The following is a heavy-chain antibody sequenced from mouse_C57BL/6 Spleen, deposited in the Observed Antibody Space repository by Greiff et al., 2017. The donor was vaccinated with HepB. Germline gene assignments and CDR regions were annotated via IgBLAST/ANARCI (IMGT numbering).Heavy chain of an antibody. CDR1: GFTFSDYG. Sequence: VQGVESGGGLVKPGGSLKLSCAASGFTFSDYGMHWVRQAPEKGLEWVAYISSGSSTIYYADTVKGRFTISRDNAKNTLFLQMTSLRSEDTAMYYCARDGYYTSAWFAYWGQGTLVTVSA. CDR3: ARDGYYTSAWFAY. V-gene: IGHV5-17*01. J-gene: IGHJ3*01. CDR2: ISSGSSTI. D-gene: IGHD2-3*01.